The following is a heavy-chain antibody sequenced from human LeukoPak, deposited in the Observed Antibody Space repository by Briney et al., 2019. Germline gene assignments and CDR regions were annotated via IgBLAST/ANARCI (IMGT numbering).Heavy chain of an antibody. CDR2: IVVGSGNT. CDR3: ARDFRYSSSWRTTNDY. J-gene: IGHJ4*02. CDR1: GYIFTDYY. D-gene: IGHD6-13*01. Sequence: ASVKVSCKASGYIFTDYYMHWVRQAPGQELGWMGRIVVGSGNTNYAQKLQGRVTMTTDTSTSTAYMELRSLRSDDTAVYYCARDFRYSSSWRTTNDYWGQGTLVTVSS. V-gene: IGHV1-18*04.